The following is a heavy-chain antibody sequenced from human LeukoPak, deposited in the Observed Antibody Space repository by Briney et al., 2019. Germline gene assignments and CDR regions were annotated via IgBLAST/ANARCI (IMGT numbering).Heavy chain of an antibody. V-gene: IGHV1-2*06. J-gene: IGHJ6*02. CDR1: GYTFTGYY. D-gene: IGHD5-18*01. CDR3: ARPRYSYGSVYYYGMDV. CDR2: INPNSGGT. Sequence: GASVKVSCKASGYTFTGYYMHWVRQAPGQGLEWMGRINPNSGGTNYAQKFQGRVSMTRDTSISTAHMELSRLRSDDTAVYYCARPRYSYGSVYYYGMDVWGQGTTVTVSS.